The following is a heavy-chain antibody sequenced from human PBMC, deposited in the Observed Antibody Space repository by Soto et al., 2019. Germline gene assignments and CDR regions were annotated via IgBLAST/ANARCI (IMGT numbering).Heavy chain of an antibody. V-gene: IGHV3-21*01. J-gene: IGHJ4*02. CDR2: ISSSSSYI. D-gene: IGHD3-10*01. Sequence: EVQLVESGGGLVKPGGSLRLSCAASGFTFSSYSMNWVRQAPGKGLEWVSSISSSSSYIYYADSVKGRFTISRDNAKNSLYLQMTSLRAEDTAVYYWARDLTMVRGVIIRKYYCDYWGQGTLVTVSS. CDR1: GFTFSSYS. CDR3: ARDLTMVRGVIIRKYYCDY.